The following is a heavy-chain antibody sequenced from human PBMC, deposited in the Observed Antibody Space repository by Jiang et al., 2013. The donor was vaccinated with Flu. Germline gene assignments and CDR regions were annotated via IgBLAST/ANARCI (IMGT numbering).Heavy chain of an antibody. J-gene: IGHJ4*02. V-gene: IGHV3-74*01. CDR2: IDYDGTIT. CDR1: GFTFRSYW. CDR3: VRDLAGGRDY. D-gene: IGHD1-26*01. Sequence: QLVESGGGLVQPGGSLRLSCAASGFTFRSYWMHWVRQAPGKGLVWVSRIDYDGTITNYAHSVKGRFTIYRDNAKNTLFLQMNSLRAEDTAVYYCVRDLAGGRDYWGQGTLVTVSS.